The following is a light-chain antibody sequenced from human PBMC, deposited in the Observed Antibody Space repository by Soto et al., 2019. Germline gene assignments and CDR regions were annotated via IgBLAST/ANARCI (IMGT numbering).Light chain of an antibody. Sequence: ESVLPQSPDTLSLSPGEGASLSCIASQRVHPFLAWYQQKPGQAPRLLIYGASTRATGVPARFSGSGSGTDFTLTISSLEPEDFAVYYCHQRSNWPPDTFGQGTRLEIK. CDR2: GAS. V-gene: IGKV3-11*01. J-gene: IGKJ5*01. CDR3: HQRSNWPPDT. CDR1: QRVHPF.